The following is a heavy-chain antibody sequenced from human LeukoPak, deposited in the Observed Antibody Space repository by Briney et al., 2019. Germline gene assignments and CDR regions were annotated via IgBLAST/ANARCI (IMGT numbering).Heavy chain of an antibody. V-gene: IGHV3-23*01. D-gene: IGHD3-9*01. J-gene: IGHJ4*02. Sequence: GGSLRLSCAASGFTFNTYAMNWVRQAPGKGLEWVSSISGSGENTYYADSVKGRFTISRDKSKNTLSLQMNSLRAEDTAVYYCAKGLVNYDILTGSYFDYWGQGTLVTVSS. CDR2: ISGSGENT. CDR1: GFTFNTYA. CDR3: AKGLVNYDILTGSYFDY.